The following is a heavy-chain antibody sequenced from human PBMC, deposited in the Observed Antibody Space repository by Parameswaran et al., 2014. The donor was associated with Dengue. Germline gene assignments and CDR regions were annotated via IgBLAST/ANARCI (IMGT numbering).Heavy chain of an antibody. CDR3: ARVVGGGNSDAFDI. Sequence: VRQAPGKGLEWIGYIYYSGSTYYDPSLKSRVTISVDTSKNQFSLKLSSVTAADTAVYYCARVVGGGNSDAFDIWGQGTMVTVSS. V-gene: IGHV4-30-4*01. D-gene: IGHD4-23*01. J-gene: IGHJ3*02. CDR2: IYYSGST.